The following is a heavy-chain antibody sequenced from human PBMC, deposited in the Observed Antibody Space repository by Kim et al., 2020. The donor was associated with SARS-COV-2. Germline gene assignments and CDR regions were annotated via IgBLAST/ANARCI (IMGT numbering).Heavy chain of an antibody. CDR3: ARGSTDAFDI. Sequence: GGSLRLSCAASGFTFSSYSMNWVRQAPGKGLEWVSSISSSSSYIYYADSVKGRFTISKDNAKNSLYLQMNILRAEDTAVYYCARGSTDAFDIWGQGTMFTVSS. CDR1: GFTFSSYS. V-gene: IGHV3-21*01. CDR2: ISSSSSYI. J-gene: IGHJ3*02.